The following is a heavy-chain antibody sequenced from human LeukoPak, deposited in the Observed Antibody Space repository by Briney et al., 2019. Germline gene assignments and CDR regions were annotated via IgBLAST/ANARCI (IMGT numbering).Heavy chain of an antibody. CDR1: GGSISSSSYY. D-gene: IGHD1-1*01. V-gene: IGHV4-39*07. Sequence: SETLSLTCTVSGGSISSSSYYWGWIRQPPGKGLEWIGNIFYSGSIYYNPSLKSRVTISVDTSKNQFSLKLSSVTAADTAVYYCARVTYTTATTDAFDIWGQGTMITVSS. CDR3: ARVTYTTATTDAFDI. J-gene: IGHJ3*02. CDR2: IFYSGSI.